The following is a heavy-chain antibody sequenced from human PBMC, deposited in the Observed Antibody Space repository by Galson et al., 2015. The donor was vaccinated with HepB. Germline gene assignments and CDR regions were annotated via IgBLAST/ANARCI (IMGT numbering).Heavy chain of an antibody. Sequence: SLRLSCAASGFTFSSYAMSWVRQAPGKGLEWVSAISGSGGSTYYADSVKGRFTISRDNSKNTLYLQMNSLRAEDTAVYYCAKDWGCSGGSCYLGLFDIWGQGTMVTVSS. CDR1: GFTFSSYA. D-gene: IGHD2-15*01. CDR2: ISGSGGST. CDR3: AKDWGCSGGSCYLGLFDI. V-gene: IGHV3-23*01. J-gene: IGHJ3*02.